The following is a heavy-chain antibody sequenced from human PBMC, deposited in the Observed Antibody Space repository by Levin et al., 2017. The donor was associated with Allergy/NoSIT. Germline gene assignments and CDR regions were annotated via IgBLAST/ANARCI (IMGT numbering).Heavy chain of an antibody. CDR1: GCSISSGGYS. V-gene: IGHV4-30-2*01. Sequence: SETLSLTCAVSGCSISSGGYSWIWLRQPPGKGLEWIGNIYLSGSTYDNPSLKSRVTISVDRSKNLFSLKLSYVTAADTAVYYCARVAGYSYGYYFEYWGPGTLVTVSS. CDR2: IYLSGST. CDR3: ARVAGYSYGYYFEY. D-gene: IGHD5-18*01. J-gene: IGHJ4*02.